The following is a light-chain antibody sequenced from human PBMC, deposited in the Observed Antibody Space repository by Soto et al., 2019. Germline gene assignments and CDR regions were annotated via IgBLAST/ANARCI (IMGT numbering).Light chain of an antibody. CDR2: GAS. J-gene: IGKJ1*01. CDR3: QQYNNWPQT. CDR1: QSVSINY. Sequence: EILLTQSPGTLSLSQGERAILSCRASQSVSINYLAWYQQKPGQAPRLLISGASTRAADIPDRFSGSGSGTDFTLTISSLQSEDFAVYYCQQYNNWPQTFGQGTKVDIK. V-gene: IGKV3-20*01.